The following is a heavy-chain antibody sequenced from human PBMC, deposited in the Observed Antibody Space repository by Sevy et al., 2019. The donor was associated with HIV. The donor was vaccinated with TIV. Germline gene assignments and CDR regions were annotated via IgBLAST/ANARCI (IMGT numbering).Heavy chain of an antibody. J-gene: IGHJ3*02. Sequence: GGSLRLSCAASGFTFNSYWMHWVRQAPGKGLVWVSRINSDGSSTSYADSVKGRFTISRDNAKNTLYLQMNSLRAEDTAVYYCARALYELDAFDIWGQGTMVTVSS. CDR3: ARALYELDAFDI. D-gene: IGHD3-22*01. V-gene: IGHV3-74*01. CDR2: INSDGSST. CDR1: GFTFNSYW.